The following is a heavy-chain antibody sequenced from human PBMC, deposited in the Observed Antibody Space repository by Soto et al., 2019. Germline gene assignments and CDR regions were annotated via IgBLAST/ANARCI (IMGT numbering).Heavy chain of an antibody. CDR2: MSYSGST. CDR3: ARHEFLAGCLRPVAN. Sequence: QLQLQESGPGPVKPSETLSLTCSVSGGSISTSGYFWGWIRQPPGKGLEWIASMSYSGSTYYNQSLKRRVTISADTSKNQFSLHLGSVSAADKAVYFCARHEFLAGCLRPVANWGQGTLVIVSS. J-gene: IGHJ4*02. D-gene: IGHD3-10*01. V-gene: IGHV4-39*01. CDR1: GGSISTSGYF.